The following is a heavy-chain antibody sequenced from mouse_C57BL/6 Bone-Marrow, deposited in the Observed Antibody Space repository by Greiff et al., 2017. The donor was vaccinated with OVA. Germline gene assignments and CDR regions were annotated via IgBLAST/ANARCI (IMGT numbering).Heavy chain of an antibody. V-gene: IGHV10-1*01. CDR3: VGVSYYYDLYYYAMDY. D-gene: IGHD2-4*01. J-gene: IGHJ4*01. CDR2: IRSKSNNYAT. Sequence: EVQLVESGGGLVQPKGSLKLSCAASGFSFNTYAMNWVRQAPGKGLEWVARIRSKSNNYATYYADSVKDRFTISRDDSESMLYLQMINLKTEYTSMYYYVGVSYYYDLYYYAMDYWGQGTSVTVSS. CDR1: GFSFNTYA.